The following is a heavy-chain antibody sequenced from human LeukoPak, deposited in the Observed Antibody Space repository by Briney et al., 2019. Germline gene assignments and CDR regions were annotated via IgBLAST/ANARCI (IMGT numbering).Heavy chain of an antibody. J-gene: IGHJ5*02. Sequence: PGGSLRLSCAASGFTVSSNYMSWVRQAPGKGLEWVSVFYSGGSGYYADSVKGRFTISRDNSKNSLDLQMNSLRAEDTAVYYCARVLRYSSASDWFDPWGQGTLVIVSS. CDR2: FYSGGSG. D-gene: IGHD6-19*01. CDR1: GFTVSSNY. V-gene: IGHV3-53*01. CDR3: ARVLRYSSASDWFDP.